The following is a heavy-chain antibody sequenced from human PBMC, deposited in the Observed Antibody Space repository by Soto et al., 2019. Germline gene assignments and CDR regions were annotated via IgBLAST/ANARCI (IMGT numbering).Heavy chain of an antibody. CDR3: AKNPGSYSSSWYFDY. CDR2: ISGSGGST. CDR1: EFTFSSYA. J-gene: IGHJ4*02. Sequence: GGSLRLSCAASEFTFSSYAMSWVRQAPGKGLEWVSAISGSGGSTYYADSVKGRFTISRDNSRNTLYLQMNSLRAEDTAVYYCAKNPGSYSSSWYFDYWGQGTLVTVSS. V-gene: IGHV3-23*01. D-gene: IGHD6-13*01.